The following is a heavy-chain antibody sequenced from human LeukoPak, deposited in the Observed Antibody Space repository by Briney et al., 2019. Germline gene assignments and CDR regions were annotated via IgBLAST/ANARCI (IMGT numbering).Heavy chain of an antibody. D-gene: IGHD2-21*02. CDR3: ASARGDWLNWFDP. Sequence: SVKVSCKASGGTFSSYAISWVRQAPGQGLEWMGGIIPIFGTANYAQKFQGRVTITADESTSTAYMELSSLRSEDTAVYYCASARGDWLNWFDPWGQGTLVTVSS. CDR2: IIPIFGTA. CDR1: GGTFSSYA. J-gene: IGHJ5*02. V-gene: IGHV1-69*13.